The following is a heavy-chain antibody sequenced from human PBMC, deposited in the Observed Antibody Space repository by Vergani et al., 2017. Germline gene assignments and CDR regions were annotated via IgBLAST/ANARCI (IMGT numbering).Heavy chain of an antibody. CDR1: GGTFSSYT. Sequence: QVQLVQSGAEVKKPGSSVKVSCKASGGTFSSYTISWVRQAPGQGLEWMGRIIPILGIANYAQKFQGRVTITADKSTSTAYMELSSLRSEDTAVYYCASRTDSATSTSWAFDIWGQGTMVTVSS. CDR2: IIPILGIA. CDR3: ASRTDSATSTSWAFDI. J-gene: IGHJ3*02. D-gene: IGHD2-2*01. V-gene: IGHV1-69*02.